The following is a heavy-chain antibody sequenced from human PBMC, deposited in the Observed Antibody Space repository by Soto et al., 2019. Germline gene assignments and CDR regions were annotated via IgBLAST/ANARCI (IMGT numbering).Heavy chain of an antibody. CDR2: IKSTTDGGTT. CDR3: TTLGSITMIVVVS. V-gene: IGHV3-15*01. D-gene: IGHD3-22*01. J-gene: IGHJ3*01. CDR1: GFTFSNAW. Sequence: PGGSLRLSCAASGFTFSNAWMSWVRQAPGKGLEWVGRIKSTTDGGTTDYAAPVKGRFTISRDDSKNTLSLQMNSLKTEDTAVYYCTTLGSITMIVVVSWGQGTMDAVSS.